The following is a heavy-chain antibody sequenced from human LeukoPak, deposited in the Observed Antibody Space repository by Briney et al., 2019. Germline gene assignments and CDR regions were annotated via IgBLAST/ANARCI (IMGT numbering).Heavy chain of an antibody. J-gene: IGHJ5*02. V-gene: IGHV4-59*01. CDR2: IYYSGST. D-gene: IGHD3-22*01. Sequence: PSETLSLTCTVSDGSISSYYWSWIRQPPGKGLEWIGYIYYSGSTNYNPSLKSRVTISVDTSKNQFSLKLSSVTAADTAVYYCARGTDYYDSSGYSNWFDPWGQGTLVTVSS. CDR1: DGSISSYY. CDR3: ARGTDYYDSSGYSNWFDP.